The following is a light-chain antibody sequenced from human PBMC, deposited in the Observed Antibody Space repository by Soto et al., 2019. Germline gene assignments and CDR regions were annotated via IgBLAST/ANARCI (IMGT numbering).Light chain of an antibody. CDR1: SSDIGTYNF. Sequence: QSALTQPASVSGSPGQSITISCTGSSSDIGTYNFVSWYQQTPGKAPKLMIYEVSNRPSGVSNRFSGSKSGNTASLTISGLQAEDEAVYYCSSYTRSTTNVFGTGTKLTVL. J-gene: IGLJ1*01. V-gene: IGLV2-14*01. CDR3: SSYTRSTTNV. CDR2: EVS.